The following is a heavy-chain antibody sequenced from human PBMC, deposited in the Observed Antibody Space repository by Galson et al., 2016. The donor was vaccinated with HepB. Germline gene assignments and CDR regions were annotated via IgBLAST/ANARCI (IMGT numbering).Heavy chain of an antibody. CDR1: GGSIMSDNW. Sequence: SETLSLTCDVSGGSIMSDNWWSWVRQVPGKGLEWIGEIYHTGTSNNNPFLNSRFTLSVDKSRNQFSLNLTSVTAADTAVYYCARATVIPGARLVFDPWGQGTLVTVSS. V-gene: IGHV4-4*02. CDR2: IYHTGTS. J-gene: IGHJ5*02. D-gene: IGHD3-9*01. CDR3: ARATVIPGARLVFDP.